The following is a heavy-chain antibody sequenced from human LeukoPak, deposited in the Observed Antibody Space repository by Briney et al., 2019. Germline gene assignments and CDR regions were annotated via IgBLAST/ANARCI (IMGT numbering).Heavy chain of an antibody. V-gene: IGHV5-51*01. D-gene: IGHD3-3*01. Sequence: GESLKISCKGSGYSFTNYWIGWVRQMPGKGLEWMGIIYPGDSDTRYSPSFQGQVTISADKSITTAYLQWSSLKASDTAMYCARRLEATAPRGRHGVYNWFDPWGQGTLVTVSS. J-gene: IGHJ5*02. CDR3: ARRLEATAPRGRHGVYNWFDP. CDR2: IYPGDSDT. CDR1: GYSFTNYW.